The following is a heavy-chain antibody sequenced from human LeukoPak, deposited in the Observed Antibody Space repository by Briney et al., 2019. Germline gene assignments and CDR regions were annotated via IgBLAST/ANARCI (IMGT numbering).Heavy chain of an antibody. CDR2: IKQDGSEK. CDR1: GFTFSSYW. CDR3: AREPTYSSSWYTSCDY. J-gene: IGHJ4*02. Sequence: GGSLRLSCAASGFTFSSYWMSWVRQAPGEGLEWVANIKQDGSEKYYVGSVKGRFTISRDNAKNSLYLQMNSLRAEDTAVYYCAREPTYSSSWYTSCDYWGQGTLVTVSS. V-gene: IGHV3-7*01. D-gene: IGHD6-13*01.